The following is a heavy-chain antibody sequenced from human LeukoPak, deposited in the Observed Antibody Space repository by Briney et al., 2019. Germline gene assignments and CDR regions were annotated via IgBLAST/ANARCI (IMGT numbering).Heavy chain of an antibody. CDR3: VRLRRNSDTSGFYYYYDF. V-gene: IGHV3-69-1*01. Sequence: GGSLRLSCAASGFDFSDYYMTWVRQAPGKGLEWVSSISVRSNYIYYADSVRGRFRISRDDARDSLYLQMNSLRAEDTAVYYCVRLRRNSDTSGFYYYYDFWGQGTLVTVSS. CDR1: GFDFSDYY. CDR2: ISVRSNYI. D-gene: IGHD3-22*01. J-gene: IGHJ4*02.